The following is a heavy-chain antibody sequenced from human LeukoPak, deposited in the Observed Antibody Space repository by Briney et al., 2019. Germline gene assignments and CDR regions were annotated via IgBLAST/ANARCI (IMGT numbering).Heavy chain of an antibody. D-gene: IGHD6-19*01. J-gene: IGHJ4*02. CDR3: AKDPFASSGRGNYFDY. CDR2: ISGSGGST. V-gene: IGHV3-23*01. CDR1: GFTFSSYA. Sequence: GGSLRLSCAASGFTFSSYAMSWVRQAPGKGLEWVSAISGSGGSTYYADSVKSRFTISRDNSKNTLYLQMNSLRAEDTAVYYCAKDPFASSGRGNYFDYWGQGTLVTVSS.